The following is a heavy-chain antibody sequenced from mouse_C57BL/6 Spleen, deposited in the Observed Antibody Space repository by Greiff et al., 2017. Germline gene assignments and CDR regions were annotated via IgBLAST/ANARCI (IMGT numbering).Heavy chain of an antibody. J-gene: IGHJ1*03. CDR2: INPSNGGP. Sequence: VQLQQPGTELVKPGASVKLSCKASGYTFTSYWMHWVKQRPGQGLEWIGNINPSNGGPNYNEKFKSKATLTVDKSSSTAYMQLSSLTSEDSAVYYCARGDYGRSYRYFDVWGTGTTVTVSA. CDR1: GYTFTSYW. CDR3: ARGDYGRSYRYFDV. D-gene: IGHD1-1*01. V-gene: IGHV1-53*01.